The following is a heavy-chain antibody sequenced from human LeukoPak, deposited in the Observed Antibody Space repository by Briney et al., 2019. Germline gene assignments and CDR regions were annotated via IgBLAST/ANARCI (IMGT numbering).Heavy chain of an antibody. J-gene: IGHJ4*02. CDR2: ISGSGGST. D-gene: IGHD6-13*01. V-gene: IGHV3-23*01. CDR3: AKRNAAGTFDY. CDR1: GFTFSSSA. Sequence: GGSLRLSCAAFGFTFSSSAMSWVRQVPGKGLEWVSAISGSGGSTYYADSVKGRFTISRDNSKNTLYLQMNSLRAEDTAVYYCAKRNAAGTFDYWGQGTLVTVSS.